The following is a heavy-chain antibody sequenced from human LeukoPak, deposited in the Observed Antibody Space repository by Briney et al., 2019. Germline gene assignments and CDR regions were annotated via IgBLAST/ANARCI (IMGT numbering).Heavy chain of an antibody. Sequence: ASVKVSCKASGYTFTCYYMHWVRQAPGQGLEWMGRINPNSGGTNYAQKFQGRVTMTRDTSISTAYMELSRLRSDDTAVYYCARNIGSYYYDSSFDYWGQGTLVTVSS. D-gene: IGHD3-22*01. V-gene: IGHV1-2*06. CDR1: GYTFTCYY. CDR2: INPNSGGT. CDR3: ARNIGSYYYDSSFDY. J-gene: IGHJ4*02.